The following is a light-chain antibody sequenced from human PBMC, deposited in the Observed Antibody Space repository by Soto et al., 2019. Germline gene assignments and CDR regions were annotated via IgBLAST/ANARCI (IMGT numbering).Light chain of an antibody. CDR1: QSVSNNY. CDR3: QQRSNWPPIT. J-gene: IGKJ5*01. Sequence: EIVLTQSPGTLSLSPGERATLSCRASQSVSNNYLAWYQTKPGQAPRLLIYGASNRATGIPARFSGSGSGTDFTLTISRLEPEDLAVYYCQQRSNWPPITCGKGKRLEIK. CDR2: GAS. V-gene: IGKV3D-20*02.